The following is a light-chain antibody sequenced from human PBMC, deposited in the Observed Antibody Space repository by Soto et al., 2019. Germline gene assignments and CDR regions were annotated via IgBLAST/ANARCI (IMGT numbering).Light chain of an antibody. CDR3: SSYXXXXXXX. Sequence: QSALTQPASVSGSPGQSIXISCTGTSSDVGGXNYVSWYQQXXXXAPKLMIYEVSNRPSGVSDRFSGSRSGNTASLTISGXXAEDESDYYCSSYXXXXXXXFGXXTKLTVL. V-gene: IGLV2-14*01. CDR1: SSDVGGXNY. J-gene: IGLJ3*02. CDR2: EVS.